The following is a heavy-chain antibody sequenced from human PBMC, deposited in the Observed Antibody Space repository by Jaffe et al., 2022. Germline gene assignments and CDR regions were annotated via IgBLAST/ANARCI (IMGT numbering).Heavy chain of an antibody. J-gene: IGHJ5*02. Sequence: QEYLVESGGGVVQPGGSLTLSCAASGFTFRTSGMHWVRQAPGQGLQWLAFIQYDDSNKFYVDSVKGRFTISRDNSRNTLYLQMSSLRVEDTAVYYCAKVLRGTGPLDLWGQGTQVTVSS. CDR3: AKVLRGTGPLDL. CDR2: IQYDDSNK. V-gene: IGHV3-30*02. D-gene: IGHD3-3*01. CDR1: GFTFRTSG.